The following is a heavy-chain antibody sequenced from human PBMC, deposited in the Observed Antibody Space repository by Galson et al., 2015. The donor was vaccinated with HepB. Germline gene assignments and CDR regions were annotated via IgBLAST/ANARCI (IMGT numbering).Heavy chain of an antibody. CDR3: ANFGGWNYRDHVAEYFHH. D-gene: IGHD1-7*01. J-gene: IGHJ1*01. CDR1: GYTFTNYG. Sequence: VKVSCKASGYTFTNYGIIWVRQAPGQGLEWMGWITPYNGNTKYAQKLQGRVTMTTDTSTSTAYMELRSLTSDDTAMYYCANFGGWNYRDHVAEYFHHWGQGTLVTVSS. V-gene: IGHV1-18*01. CDR2: ITPYNGNT.